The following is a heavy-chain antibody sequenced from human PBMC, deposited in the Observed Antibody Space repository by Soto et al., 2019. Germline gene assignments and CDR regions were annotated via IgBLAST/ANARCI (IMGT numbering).Heavy chain of an antibody. D-gene: IGHD6-19*01. J-gene: IGHJ4*02. Sequence: EVQLLESGGGLVQPGGSLRLSCAVSGFTFSSHAMSWVRQAPGKGLECVSSITGSGDSTSYADSVKGRFPISRDKSKSTLYLQMNSLRAEDTAVYYCAKDLQFSGWLSAQTFDYWGQGTQVTVSS. V-gene: IGHV3-23*01. CDR2: ITGSGDST. CDR3: AKDLQFSGWLSAQTFDY. CDR1: GFTFSSHA.